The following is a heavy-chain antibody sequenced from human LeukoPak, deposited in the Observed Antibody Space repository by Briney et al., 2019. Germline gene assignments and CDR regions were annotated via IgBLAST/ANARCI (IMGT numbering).Heavy chain of an antibody. CDR3: ARAGFTFSDYFGSFFDY. CDR2: IKQDGNEK. CDR1: GFTFTNYW. D-gene: IGHD3-10*01. J-gene: IGHJ4*02. Sequence: PGGSLRLSCAASGFTFTNYWMSWVRQAPGTGLEWVANIKQDGNEKYYVDSVRGRFTISRDNAKNSLYLQMNSLRAEDTAVYYCARAGFTFSDYFGSFFDYWGQGTLVTVSS. V-gene: IGHV3-7*01.